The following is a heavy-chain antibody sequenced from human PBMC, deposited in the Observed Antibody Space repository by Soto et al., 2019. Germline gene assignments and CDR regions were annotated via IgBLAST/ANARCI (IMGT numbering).Heavy chain of an antibody. V-gene: IGHV1-2*04. CDR2: INPNSGGT. CDR1: GYTFTGYY. D-gene: IGHD3-22*01. J-gene: IGHJ4*02. CDR3: ARESYDSSGYPFDY. Sequence: ASVKVSCKASGYTFTGYYMHWVRQAPGQGLEWMGWINPNSGGTNYAQKFQGWVTMTRDTSISTAYMELSRLRSDDTAVYYCARESYDSSGYPFDYWGQGTLVTVLL.